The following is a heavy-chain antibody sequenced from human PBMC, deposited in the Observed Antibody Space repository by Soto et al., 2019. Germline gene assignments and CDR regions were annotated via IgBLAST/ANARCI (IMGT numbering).Heavy chain of an antibody. CDR3: ARGSGWFDY. CDR2: IKQDGSDK. CDR1: GFICRGYW. D-gene: IGHD3-3*01. V-gene: IGHV3-7*01. J-gene: IGHJ5*01. Sequence: GGSLRLPNGVSGFICRGYWMRWVRQAPGKGLEWVANIKQDGSDKNYVDSVKGRFSISRDNAKNSVYLQLSSLRDEDTAAYYCARGSGWFDYWGPGTLVTVSS.